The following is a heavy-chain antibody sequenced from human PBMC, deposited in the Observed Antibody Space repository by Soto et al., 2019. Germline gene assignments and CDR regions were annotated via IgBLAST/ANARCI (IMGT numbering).Heavy chain of an antibody. CDR1: TFSMYS. CDR2: ISSGGVYI. V-gene: IGHV3-21*02. D-gene: IGHD1-26*01. Sequence: EVQIVESGGGLVQPGGSLRLSCNFTFSMYSMDWVRQAPGKGLEWVASISSGGVYIKYADSVKGRFTISRDNAKNSVSLPMNSLRVDDTALYFCTRDQGGSYDSWFDPWGQGTLVTVSS. CDR3: TRDQGGSYDSWFDP. J-gene: IGHJ5*02.